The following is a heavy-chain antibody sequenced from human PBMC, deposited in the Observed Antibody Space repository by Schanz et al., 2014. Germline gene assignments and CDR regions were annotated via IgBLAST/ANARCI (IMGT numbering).Heavy chain of an antibody. CDR3: ARSMIEVAAFDY. CDR2: INPNSGDT. D-gene: IGHD3-22*01. J-gene: IGHJ4*02. V-gene: IGHV1-2*06. CDR1: GYTYIAYD. Sequence: QVQLVQSGAEVKPPGASVRVSCKASGYTYIAYDMHWVRQAPGQGLQWMGRINPNSGDTDYAHNFHGRVTMTRDTSISTAYMELSRLRSDDTAVYYCARSMIEVAAFDYWGQGTLVTVSS.